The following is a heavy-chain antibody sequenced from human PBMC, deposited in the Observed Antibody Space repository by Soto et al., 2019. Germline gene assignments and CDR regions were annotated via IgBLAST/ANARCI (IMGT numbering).Heavy chain of an antibody. CDR1: GFTVISNY. Sequence: PGGSLRLSCAASGFTVISNYMSWVRQAPGKGLEWVSVIYSGGSTYYADSVKGRFTISRDNSKNTLYLQMNSLRAEDTAVYYCARGGADYDYVWGSYRSDAFDIWGQGTMVTVSS. J-gene: IGHJ3*02. CDR2: IYSGGST. D-gene: IGHD3-16*02. V-gene: IGHV3-53*01. CDR3: ARGGADYDYVWGSYRSDAFDI.